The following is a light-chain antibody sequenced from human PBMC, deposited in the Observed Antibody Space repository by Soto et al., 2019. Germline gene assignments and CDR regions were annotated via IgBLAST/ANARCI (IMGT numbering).Light chain of an antibody. J-gene: IGLJ1*01. CDR1: TSNIGTFY. Sequence: QLVLTQPPSASSTPGQTVTISCSGSTSNIGTFYVYWYQHLPGTAPKLLIYLGDQRASGVSDRFSGSKSGTSASLAINGLRADDEADYYCAALDDNLNAYVFGSGTKLTVL. CDR2: LGD. V-gene: IGLV1-47*02. CDR3: AALDDNLNAYV.